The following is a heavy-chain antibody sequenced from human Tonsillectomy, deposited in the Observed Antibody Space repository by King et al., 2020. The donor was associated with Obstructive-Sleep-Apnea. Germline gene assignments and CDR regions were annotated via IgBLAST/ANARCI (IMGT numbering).Heavy chain of an antibody. Sequence: VQLVESGGGLVQPGGSLRLSCAASVFTFRTSWMHWVRQAPGKGLVWVSRINSDGSSTIYADFVKGRFTISRDNAKNTLYLQMNSLRAEDTAVYYCARDRGGAGPTTTDYWGQGTLVTVSS. CDR1: VFTFRTSW. CDR2: INSDGSST. V-gene: IGHV3-74*01. CDR3: ARDRGGAGPTTTDY. J-gene: IGHJ4*02. D-gene: IGHD1-26*01.